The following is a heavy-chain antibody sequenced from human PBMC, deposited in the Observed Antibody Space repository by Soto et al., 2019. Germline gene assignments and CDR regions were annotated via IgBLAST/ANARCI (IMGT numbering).Heavy chain of an antibody. D-gene: IGHD3-3*01. CDR3: ARDGTYYDFWSGYAYGMDV. CDR1: GGSISSSSYY. Sequence: QLQLQESGPGLVKPSETLSLTCTVSGGSISSSSYYWGWIRQPPGKGLEWIGSIYYSGSTYYNPSLKSRVTISVDTSKNQFSLKLSSVTAADTAVYYCARDGTYYDFWSGYAYGMDVWGQGTTVTVSS. V-gene: IGHV4-39*02. CDR2: IYYSGST. J-gene: IGHJ6*02.